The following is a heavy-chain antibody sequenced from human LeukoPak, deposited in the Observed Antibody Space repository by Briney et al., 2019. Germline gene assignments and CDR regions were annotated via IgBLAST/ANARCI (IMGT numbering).Heavy chain of an antibody. CDR3: ARTLSPSATDYYMDV. Sequence: SATLSLTCTVPGGSISSHYWSWIRQPPGKGLEWIGYIYYSGSTNYNPSLKSRVTISVDTSKNQFSLKLSSVTAADTAVYHCARTLSPSATDYYMDVWGKGTTVTVSS. J-gene: IGHJ6*03. CDR2: IYYSGST. V-gene: IGHV4-59*11. D-gene: IGHD2-15*01. CDR1: GGSISSHY.